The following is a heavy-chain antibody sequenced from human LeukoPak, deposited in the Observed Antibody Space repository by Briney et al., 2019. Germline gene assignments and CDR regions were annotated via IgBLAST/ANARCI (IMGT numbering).Heavy chain of an antibody. V-gene: IGHV3-23*01. Sequence: GGSLRLSCAASGFTFSSYEMNWVRQAPGKGLEWVSGITGNGATTYYADSVKGRFTISRDNSRNTVYLQMNSLRAEDTAVYYCANDLGWIQLNLGRGQGTLVTVSS. D-gene: IGHD5-18*01. J-gene: IGHJ4*02. CDR3: ANDLGWIQLNLG. CDR2: ITGNGATT. CDR1: GFTFSSYE.